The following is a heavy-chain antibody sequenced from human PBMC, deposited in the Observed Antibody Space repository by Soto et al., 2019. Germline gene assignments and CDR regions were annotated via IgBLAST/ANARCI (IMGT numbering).Heavy chain of an antibody. CDR1: VRTFLGYA. Sequence: GWSLRLSCVVSVRTFLGYAMSWVRQAPGKGLEWVSGISGGGAGTYYADSVKGRFTISRDPSTTTLFLDMYSLGAEDTAIYYCAKGRKPDHDDGLCAFDSWGQGVLVTVSS. CDR2: ISGGGAGT. J-gene: IGHJ4*02. V-gene: IGHV3-23*01. D-gene: IGHD3-3*01. CDR3: AKGRKPDHDDGLCAFDS.